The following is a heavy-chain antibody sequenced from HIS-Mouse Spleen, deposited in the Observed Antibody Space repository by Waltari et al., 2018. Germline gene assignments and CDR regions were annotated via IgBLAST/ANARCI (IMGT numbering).Heavy chain of an antibody. V-gene: IGHV4-39*01. J-gene: IGHJ2*01. Sequence: QLQLQESGPGPVKPSETLSLPCTVSCCSISSSSYYWGWIRQPPGKGMEWIGSIYYSGSTYYNPSLKSRVTISVDTSKNQFSLKLSSVTAADTAVYYCARTRGYWYFDLWGRGTLVTVSS. D-gene: IGHD3-10*01. CDR3: ARTRGYWYFDL. CDR1: CCSISSSSYY. CDR2: IYYSGST.